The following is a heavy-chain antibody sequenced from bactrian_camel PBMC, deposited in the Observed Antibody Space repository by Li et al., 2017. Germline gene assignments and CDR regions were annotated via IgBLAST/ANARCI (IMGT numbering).Heavy chain of an antibody. CDR3: EDTAIYYCAESARPKGINCGREAIKYNY. CDR1: GFTFSTYA. J-gene: IGHJ4*01. Sequence: VQLVESGGGLVEPGGSLRLSCAASGFTFSTYAMGWVRQAPGKEREGVAQITTRSGSTSYADSVKGGFTVSRDNSRGSLYLPRNSTLNLQMDSLKPEDTAIYYCAESARPKGINCGREAIKYNYWGRGNKVNV. CDR2: ITTRSGST. D-gene: IGHD3*01. V-gene: IGHV3S31*01.